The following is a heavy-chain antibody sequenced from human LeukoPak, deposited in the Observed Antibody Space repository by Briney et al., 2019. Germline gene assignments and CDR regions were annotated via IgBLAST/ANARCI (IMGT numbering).Heavy chain of an antibody. V-gene: IGHV4-4*07. CDR1: GGSISNYY. CDR3: ATIKRGSIFGYFDF. CDR2: KYARGNS. J-gene: IGHJ4*02. D-gene: IGHD5-18*01. Sequence: SETLSLTCTVSGGSISNYYWSWIRQPAGKGLEWIGRKYARGNSNYNPPVQSRVTMSVDTSKNQFFLKLRSVTAADTAVYYCATIKRGSIFGYFDFWGQGIKVTVSS.